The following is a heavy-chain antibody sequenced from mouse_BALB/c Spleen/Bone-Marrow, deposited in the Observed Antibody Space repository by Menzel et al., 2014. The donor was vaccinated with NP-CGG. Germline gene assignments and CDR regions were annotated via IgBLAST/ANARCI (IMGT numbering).Heavy chain of an antibody. J-gene: IGHJ2*01. CDR2: ILPGSGTA. Sequence: QVQLQQSGAELMKPGASVKISCKATGYTFSNYWIDWVKQRPGHGLEWIGEILPGSGTANYNEKFKGKATFTADTSSNTAYMQLSSLTSEDSALYYCARASVVPYYFDFWGLGTTLTVSS. CDR3: ARASVVPYYFDF. V-gene: IGHV1-9*01. D-gene: IGHD1-1*01. CDR1: GYTFSNYW.